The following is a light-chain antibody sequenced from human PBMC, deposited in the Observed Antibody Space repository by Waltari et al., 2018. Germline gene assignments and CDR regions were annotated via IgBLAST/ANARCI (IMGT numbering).Light chain of an antibody. J-gene: IGKJ2*01. V-gene: IGKV1-33*01. CDR2: DAS. CDR3: QQYDNLPT. Sequence: DIQMTQSPSSLSASVGDRVTITCQASQDISHYLNWYQQKPGKAPKLLIYDASNLETGVPSRCSGSGSGTDFTITISSLQPEDIATYYCQQYDNLPTFGQGTKLEIK. CDR1: QDISHY.